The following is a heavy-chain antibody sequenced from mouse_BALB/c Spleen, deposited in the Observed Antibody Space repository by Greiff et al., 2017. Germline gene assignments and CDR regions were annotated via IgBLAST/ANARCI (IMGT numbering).Heavy chain of an antibody. CDR2: ISDGGSYT. J-gene: IGHJ3*01. D-gene: IGHD2-1*01. CDR1: GFTFSDYY. Sequence: DVQLVESGGGLVKPGGSLKLSCAASGFTFSDYYMYWVRQTPEKRLEWVATISDGGSYTYYPDSVKGRFTISRDNAKNNLYLQMSSLKSEDTAMYYCARDPAGNYVAYWGQGTLVTVSA. CDR3: ARDPAGNYVAY. V-gene: IGHV5-4*02.